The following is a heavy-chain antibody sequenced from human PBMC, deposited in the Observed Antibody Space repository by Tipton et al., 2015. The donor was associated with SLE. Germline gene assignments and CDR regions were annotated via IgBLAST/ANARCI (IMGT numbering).Heavy chain of an antibody. V-gene: IGHV3-33*01. CDR1: GFTFTTCG. CDR3: ARERGPFDAFDV. J-gene: IGHJ3*01. CDR2: MWKNGINK. Sequence: SLRLSCAASGFTFTTCGMHWVRPAPGKGLEWLAVMWKNGINKYYSDSVKGRFTFSRDDSKNTLYLQMSGLRSDDTAVYYCARERGPFDAFDVWGQGTMVTVSS.